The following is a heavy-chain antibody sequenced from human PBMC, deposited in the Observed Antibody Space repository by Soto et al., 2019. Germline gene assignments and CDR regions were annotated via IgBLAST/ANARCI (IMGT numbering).Heavy chain of an antibody. CDR3: ATAWELVN. CDR2: IFYSGKT. V-gene: IGHV4-59*01. Sequence: SETLSRTCTVSGDSISNYYWSWIRQPPGKGLEWIGYIFYSGKTTYNPSLKSRVTISVDTSNNQFSLKLSSVTAAHTAVYYCATAWELVNWGQGTLVTVSS. D-gene: IGHD1-26*01. J-gene: IGHJ4*02. CDR1: GDSISNYY.